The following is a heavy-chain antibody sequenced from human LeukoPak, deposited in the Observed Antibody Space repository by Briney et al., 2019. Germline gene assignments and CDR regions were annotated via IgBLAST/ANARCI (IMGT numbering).Heavy chain of an antibody. Sequence: GASVTVSGKASGYTFTSYAMHWVRQAPGQRLEWMGWINAGNGNTKYSQKFQGRVTITRDTSASTAYMELSSLRSEDTAVYYCARDRARGYSYGYWFDPWGQGTLVTVSS. D-gene: IGHD5-18*01. CDR2: INAGNGNT. J-gene: IGHJ5*02. CDR1: GYTFTSYA. V-gene: IGHV1-3*01. CDR3: ARDRARGYSYGYWFDP.